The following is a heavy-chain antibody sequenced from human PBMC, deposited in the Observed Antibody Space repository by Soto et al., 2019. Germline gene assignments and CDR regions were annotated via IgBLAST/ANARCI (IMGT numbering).Heavy chain of an antibody. CDR2: IIPIFGTA. J-gene: IGHJ4*02. Sequence: QVQLVQSGAEVKKPGSSVKVSCKASGGTFSSYAISWVRQAPGQGLEWMGGIIPIFGTANYAQKFQGRVTITADESTSTAYMELSSLRSEDTAVYYCAIHGGGYCSSTSCYLLDCWGQGTLVTVSS. CDR3: AIHGGGYCSSTSCYLLDC. D-gene: IGHD2-2*01. CDR1: GGTFSSYA. V-gene: IGHV1-69*01.